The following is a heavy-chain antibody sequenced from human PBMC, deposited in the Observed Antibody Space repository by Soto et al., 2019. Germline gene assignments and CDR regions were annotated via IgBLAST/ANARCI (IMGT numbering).Heavy chain of an antibody. V-gene: IGHV4-59*01. D-gene: IGHD5-18*01. CDR1: AGSISRYY. Sequence: HVQLQESGPGLVKPSEPLSLTCSVSAGSISRYYWGWVRQSPGEGLEWIAHISYSVDASYNPSLKSRVTISLDTSKNQIALSLMSVTAADTAVYYCVGSLMSRAMESFDYWGQGTLVTVTS. CDR2: ISYSVDA. CDR3: VGSLMSRAMESFDY. J-gene: IGHJ4*02.